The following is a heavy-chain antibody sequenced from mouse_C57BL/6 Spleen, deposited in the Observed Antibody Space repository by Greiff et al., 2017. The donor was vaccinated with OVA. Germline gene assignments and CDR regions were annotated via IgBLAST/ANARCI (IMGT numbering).Heavy chain of an antibody. CDR3: TRNYYGSRFFDY. J-gene: IGHJ2*01. Sequence: EVMLVESGEGLVKPGGSLKLSCAASGFTFSSYAMSWVRQTPEKRLEWVAYISSGGDYIYYADTVKGRVTISRDNARNTLYLQMSSLKSEDTAMYYWTRNYYGSRFFDYWGQGTTLTVSS. CDR1: GFTFSSYA. CDR2: ISSGGDYI. V-gene: IGHV5-9-1*02. D-gene: IGHD1-1*01.